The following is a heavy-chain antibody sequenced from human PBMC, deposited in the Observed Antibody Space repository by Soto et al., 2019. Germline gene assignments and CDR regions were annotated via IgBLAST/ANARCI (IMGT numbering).Heavy chain of an antibody. CDR1: GFTFSRYA. CDR2: ISYDGSNK. D-gene: IGHD6-13*01. J-gene: IGHJ4*02. Sequence: QVQLVESGGGVVQPGRSLRLSCAASGFTFSRYAMHWVRQAPGKGLEWVAVISYDGSNKYYADCVKGRFTISRDNFKNALYPQMNSLRAEDTAVYYCARAESSSWHNFDYWGQGTLVTVSS. CDR3: ARAESSSWHNFDY. V-gene: IGHV3-30-3*01.